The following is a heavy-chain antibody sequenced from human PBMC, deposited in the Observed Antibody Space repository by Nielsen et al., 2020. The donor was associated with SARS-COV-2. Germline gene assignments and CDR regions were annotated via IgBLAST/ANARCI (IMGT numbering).Heavy chain of an antibody. CDR2: ISWNSGSI. V-gene: IGHV3-9*01. CDR1: GFTFDDYA. D-gene: IGHD4-17*01. CDR3: AKDPVGMDV. J-gene: IGHJ6*02. Sequence: SLKLYCAASGFTFDDYAMHWVRQAPGKGLEWVSGISWNSGSIGYADSVKGRFTISRDNAKNSLYLQMNSLRAEDTALYYCAKDPVGMDVWGQGTTVTVSS.